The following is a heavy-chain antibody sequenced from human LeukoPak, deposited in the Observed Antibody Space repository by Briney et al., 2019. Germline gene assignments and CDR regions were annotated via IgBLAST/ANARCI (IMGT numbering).Heavy chain of an antibody. CDR2: IYGGGST. CDR3: TSHGGNYLKDAVDI. CDR1: GITVSSNY. D-gene: IGHD4-23*01. Sequence: PGGSLTLSCLPSGITVSSNYMSWVRQAPGKGLEWVSIIYGGGSTYYADSVKGRFTISRDNSKNTLHLQMNSLRAEDTAVYYCTSHGGNYLKDAVDIWGQGTMVTVSS. V-gene: IGHV3-66*02. J-gene: IGHJ3*02.